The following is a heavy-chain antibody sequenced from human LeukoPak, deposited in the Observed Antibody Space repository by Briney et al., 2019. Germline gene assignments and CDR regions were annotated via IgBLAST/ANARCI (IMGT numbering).Heavy chain of an antibody. J-gene: IGHJ4*02. CDR1: GFTFSSYS. V-gene: IGHV3-48*01. D-gene: IGHD3-22*01. CDR3: ARDRPNYYHSSGHYYRRDGDF. Sequence: GGSLRLSCAASGFTFSSYSMNWVRQAPGKGLDWVSYISSSSSTIYYADSVKGRFTISRDNAENSLYLQMSSLRSEDTAMYYCARDRPNYYHSSGHYYRRDGDFWGQGTLVTVSS. CDR2: ISSSSSTI.